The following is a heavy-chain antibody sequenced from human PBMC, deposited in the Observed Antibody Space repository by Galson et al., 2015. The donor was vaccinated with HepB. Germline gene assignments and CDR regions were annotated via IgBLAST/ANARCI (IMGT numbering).Heavy chain of an antibody. CDR1: GFTFSSYG. D-gene: IGHD5-18*01. J-gene: IGHJ4*02. CDR2: ISYDGSDK. Sequence: SLRLSCAASGFTFSSYGMHWVRQAPGKGLEWVAVISYDGSDKYYADSVKGRFTISRDNSKNTLYLQMNSLRAEDTAVYYCAKDGGYSYGYGFDYWGQGTPVTVSS. V-gene: IGHV3-30*18. CDR3: AKDGGYSYGYGFDY.